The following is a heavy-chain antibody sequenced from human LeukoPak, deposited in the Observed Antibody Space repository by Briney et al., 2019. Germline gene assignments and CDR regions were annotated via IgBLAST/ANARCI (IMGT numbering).Heavy chain of an antibody. CDR2: ISYDGSNK. D-gene: IGHD3-10*01. Sequence: PGRSLRLSCAASGFTFSSYGMHWVRQAPGKGLEWVAVISYDGSNKYYADSVKGRFTISRDNSKNTLYLQMNSLRAEDTAVYYCAKLGEYFDYWGQGTLVTVSS. J-gene: IGHJ4*02. V-gene: IGHV3-30*18. CDR1: GFTFSSYG. CDR3: AKLGEYFDY.